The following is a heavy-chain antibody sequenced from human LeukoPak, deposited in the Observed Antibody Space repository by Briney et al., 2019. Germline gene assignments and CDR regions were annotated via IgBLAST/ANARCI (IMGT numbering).Heavy chain of an antibody. V-gene: IGHV3-23*01. CDR1: GFTFKNVV. D-gene: IGHD1-26*01. J-gene: IGHJ4*02. Sequence: GGSLRLSCTASGFTFKNVVMAWVRQAPGKGLEWVSGISVTGDITYYPDSVRGRFTISRDNSKDTLWLQMNSLRAEDTAVNYCAKVVGLVDPFDYWGQGTLVTVSS. CDR3: AKVVGLVDPFDY. CDR2: ISVTGDIT.